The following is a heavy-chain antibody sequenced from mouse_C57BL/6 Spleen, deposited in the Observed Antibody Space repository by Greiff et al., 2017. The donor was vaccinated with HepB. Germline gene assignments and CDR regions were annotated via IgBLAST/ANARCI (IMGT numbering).Heavy chain of an antibody. D-gene: IGHD1-1*01. CDR2: IYPRDGST. Sequence: VQLQQPDAELVKPGASVKISCKASGYTFTDHTIHWMKQRPEQGLEWIGYIYPRDGSTKYNEKFKGKATLTADKSSSTAYMQLNSLTSEDSAVYFCARGKVTTVVRDYYFDYWGQGTTLTVSS. CDR1: GYTFTDHT. J-gene: IGHJ2*01. CDR3: ARGKVTTVVRDYYFDY. V-gene: IGHV1-78*01.